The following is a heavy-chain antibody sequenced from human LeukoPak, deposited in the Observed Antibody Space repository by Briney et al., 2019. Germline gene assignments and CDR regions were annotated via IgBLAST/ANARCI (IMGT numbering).Heavy chain of an antibody. V-gene: IGHV4-39*07. D-gene: IGHD3-22*01. CDR1: GGSISSYY. CDR2: IYYSGST. J-gene: IGHJ4*02. Sequence: SETLSLTCTVSGGSISSYYWGWIRQPPGKGLEWIGSIYYSGSTYYNPSLKSRVTISVDTSKNQFSLKLSSVTAADTAVYYCARVVITNLIDYWGQGTLVTVSS. CDR3: ARVVITNLIDY.